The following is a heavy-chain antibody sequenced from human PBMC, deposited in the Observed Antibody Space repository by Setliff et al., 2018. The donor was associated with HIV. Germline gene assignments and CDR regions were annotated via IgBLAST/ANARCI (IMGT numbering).Heavy chain of an antibody. CDR2: IYFTGSS. Sequence: SETLSLTCTVSGGSISTYYWSWIRQPPGMGLEWIGSIYFTGSSDNNPSLKSRVTLSVDTSKHQFSLKLSSVTAADTAVYYCARVQMAYAAFDVWGQGTMVTVS. V-gene: IGHV4-59*01. D-gene: IGHD4-17*01. J-gene: IGHJ3*01. CDR3: ARVQMAYAAFDV. CDR1: GGSISTYY.